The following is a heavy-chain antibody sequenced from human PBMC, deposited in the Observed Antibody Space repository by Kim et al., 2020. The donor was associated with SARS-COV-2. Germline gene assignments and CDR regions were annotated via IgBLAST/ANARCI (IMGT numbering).Heavy chain of an antibody. V-gene: IGHV1-69*13. CDR1: GGTFSSYA. CDR3: ASPFHYDSSGYDAFDI. Sequence: SVKVSCKASGGTFSSYAISWVRQAPGQGLEWMGGIIPIFGTANYAQKFQGRVTITADESTSTAYMELSSLRSEDTAVYYCASPFHYDSSGYDAFDIWGQGTMVTVSS. D-gene: IGHD3-22*01. CDR2: IIPIFGTA. J-gene: IGHJ3*02.